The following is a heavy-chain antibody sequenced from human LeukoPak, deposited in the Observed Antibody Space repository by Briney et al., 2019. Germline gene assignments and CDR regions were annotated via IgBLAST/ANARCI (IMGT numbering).Heavy chain of an antibody. CDR2: IYYTGTT. Sequence: SETLSLTCTVSGYSISSGYYWTWIRQIPGKGLEWIGYIYYTGTTNYNPLFESRATISVDTSKNQFSLKLTSVTAADTAVYFCARGEDFERYYLAYWGQGTLVTVSS. CDR3: ARGEDFERYYLAY. J-gene: IGHJ4*02. D-gene: IGHD3-9*01. V-gene: IGHV4-61*01. CDR1: GYSISSGYY.